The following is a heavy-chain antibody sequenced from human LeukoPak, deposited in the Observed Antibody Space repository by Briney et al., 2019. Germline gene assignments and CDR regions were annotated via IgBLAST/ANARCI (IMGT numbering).Heavy chain of an antibody. D-gene: IGHD1-1*01. CDR2: IGVAGDT. CDR3: ARGPTHLYYGMDV. J-gene: IGHJ6*02. CDR1: GFTVSNSD. V-gene: IGHV3-13*01. Sequence: GGSLRLSCAASGFTVSNSDIHWVRQSTGGGLEWVSTIGVAGDTYYSASVKGRFTISRGNARNSLFLQMFSLKAEDTAVYYCARGPTHLYYGMDVWGPGTTVTVSS.